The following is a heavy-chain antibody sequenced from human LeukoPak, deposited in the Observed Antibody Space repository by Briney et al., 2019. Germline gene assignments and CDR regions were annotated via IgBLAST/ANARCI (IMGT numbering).Heavy chain of an antibody. CDR2: VSADGVST. CDR1: GFTFSAYA. D-gene: IGHD4/OR15-4a*01. CDR3: VTNIAGAFDI. V-gene: IGHV3-64*01. Sequence: PGGSLTLSCSASGFTFSAYAMHLVRQAPGKGLEHVSIVSADGVSTYYAMSVKGRFTISRDNSKSTVYLQVGSLRGEDMAMYYCVTNIAGAFDIWGQGTMVTVSS. J-gene: IGHJ3*02.